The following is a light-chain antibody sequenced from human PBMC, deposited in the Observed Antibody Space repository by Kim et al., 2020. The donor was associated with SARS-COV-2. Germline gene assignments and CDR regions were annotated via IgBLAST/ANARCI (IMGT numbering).Light chain of an antibody. CDR1: QSISRW. CDR3: QQYNRYSVT. Sequence: ASVEEIFTVNRRATQSISRWLAWYQQKPGKAPKLLIYKASSLESGVPSRFSGSGFGTEFTLTISSLQPDDFATYFFQQYNRYSVTFGQVTKVDIK. CDR2: KAS. V-gene: IGKV1-5*03. J-gene: IGKJ1*01.